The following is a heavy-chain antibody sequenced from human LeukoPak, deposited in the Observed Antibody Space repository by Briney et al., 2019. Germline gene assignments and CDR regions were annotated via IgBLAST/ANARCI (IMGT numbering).Heavy chain of an antibody. V-gene: IGHV4-59*02. CDR1: GGSVSSYY. J-gene: IGHJ4*02. CDR3: ARGNSSGWYGGFDY. Sequence: PSETLSLTCTVSGGSVSSYYWSWIRQPPGKGLEWIGYVYYSGGGTNYNPSLRSRVTISVDTSRNHFSLKLGSVTAADTAVYYCARGNSSGWYGGFDYWGQGILVTVSS. D-gene: IGHD6-19*01. CDR2: VYYSGGGT.